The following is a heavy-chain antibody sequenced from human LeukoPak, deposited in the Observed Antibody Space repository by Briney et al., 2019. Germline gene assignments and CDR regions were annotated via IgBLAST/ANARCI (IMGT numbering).Heavy chain of an antibody. V-gene: IGHV3-30*01. CDR3: ARASSIVLMVYAFTY. CDR2: ISYDGSNK. CDR1: GFTFSSYA. Sequence: GGSLRLSCAASGFTFSSYAMHWVRQAPGKGLEWVAVISYDGSNKYYADSVKGRFTISRDNSKNTLYLQMNSLRAEDTAVYYCARASSIVLMVYAFTYWGQGTLVTVSS. D-gene: IGHD2-8*01. J-gene: IGHJ1*01.